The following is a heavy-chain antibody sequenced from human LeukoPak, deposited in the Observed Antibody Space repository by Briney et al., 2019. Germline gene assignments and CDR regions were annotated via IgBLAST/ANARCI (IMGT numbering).Heavy chain of an antibody. Sequence: SETLSLTCAVYGGSFSGYYWSWIRQPPGKRLEWIGEINHSGSTNYNPSLKSRVTISVDTSKNQFSLKLSSVTAADTAVYYCARAPTTVTTKRMDVWGQGTTVTVSS. CDR2: INHSGST. D-gene: IGHD4-17*01. CDR1: GGSFSGYY. V-gene: IGHV4-34*01. CDR3: ARAPTTVTTKRMDV. J-gene: IGHJ6*02.